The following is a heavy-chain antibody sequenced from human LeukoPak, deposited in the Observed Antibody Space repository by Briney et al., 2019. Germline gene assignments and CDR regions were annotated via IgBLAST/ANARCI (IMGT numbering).Heavy chain of an antibody. V-gene: IGHV3-23*01. CDR3: AKNSARTTVTTGLSY. CDR1: GFTFSSYA. Sequence: PGGSLRLSCAASGFTFSSYAMSWVRQAPGKGLEWVSGIGGSGGSTFYADSVKGRFTISRDNSKNTLYLQMNSLRAEDTAIYYCAKNSARTTVTTGLSYWGQGTLVTVSS. D-gene: IGHD4-17*01. CDR2: IGGSGGST. J-gene: IGHJ4*02.